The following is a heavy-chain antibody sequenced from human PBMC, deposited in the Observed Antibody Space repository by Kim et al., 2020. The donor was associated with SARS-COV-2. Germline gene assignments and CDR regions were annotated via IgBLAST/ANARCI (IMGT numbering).Heavy chain of an antibody. CDR3: AKDHLYYYGSGSYYRGLDY. J-gene: IGHJ4*02. Sequence: GHFNISRDNSKHTLFLQMNSLRAEDTAVYYCAKDHLYYYGSGSYYRGLDYWGQGTLVTVSS. D-gene: IGHD3-10*01. V-gene: IGHV3-30*02.